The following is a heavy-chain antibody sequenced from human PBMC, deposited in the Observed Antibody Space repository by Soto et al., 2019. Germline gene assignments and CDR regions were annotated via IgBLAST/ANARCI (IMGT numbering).Heavy chain of an antibody. CDR2: IYHSGST. J-gene: IGHJ6*02. Sequence: SETLSLTCAVSGGSISSGGYSWSWIRQPPGKGLEWIGYIYHSGSTYYNPPLKSRVTISVDRSKNQFSLKLSSVTAADTAVYYCARCPGRYYGMDVWGQGTTVTVSS. CDR1: GGSISSGGYS. CDR3: ARCPGRYYGMDV. V-gene: IGHV4-30-2*01.